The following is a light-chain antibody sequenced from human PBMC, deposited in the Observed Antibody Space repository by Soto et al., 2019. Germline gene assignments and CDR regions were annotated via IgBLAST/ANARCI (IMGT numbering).Light chain of an antibody. CDR2: DVS. V-gene: IGLV2-14*01. J-gene: IGLJ1*01. CDR3: NSYTSSSTLLYV. Sequence: QSVLTQPASVSGSPGQSITISCTGTSSDVGGYNYVSWYQHHPAKAPKLMIYDVSNRPSGVSNRFSGSKSDNTASLTISGLQAEDEADYYCNSYTSSSTLLYVFGTGTKVTVL. CDR1: SSDVGGYNY.